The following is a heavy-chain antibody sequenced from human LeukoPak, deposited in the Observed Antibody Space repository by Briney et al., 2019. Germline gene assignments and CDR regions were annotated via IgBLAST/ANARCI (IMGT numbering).Heavy chain of an antibody. Sequence: SETLSLTCTVSGGSISSYYWSWIRQPPGKGLEWIGYIYYSGSTNYNPSLKSRVTISVDTSKNQFSLKLSSVTAADTAVYYCARDSSPLYYYDSSGPRARPNNWFDPWGQGTLVTVSS. J-gene: IGHJ5*02. CDR2: IYYSGST. CDR3: ARDSSPLYYYDSSGPRARPNNWFDP. D-gene: IGHD3-22*01. CDR1: GGSISSYY. V-gene: IGHV4-59*12.